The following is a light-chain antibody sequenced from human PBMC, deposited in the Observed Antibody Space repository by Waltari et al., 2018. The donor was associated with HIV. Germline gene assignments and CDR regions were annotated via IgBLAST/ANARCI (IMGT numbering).Light chain of an antibody. V-gene: IGLV3-25*03. CDR3: QSADISGTHLFV. CDR1: ALSKQY. Sequence: SNDLTQSSSVSVSPGQTARLTCSGDALSKQYSYCYQHKPGQAPLLLIYKDTERPAEIPERFAGSSSGTTATLTITGVQPEDEADYYCQSADISGTHLFVFAAGTKVTVL. J-gene: IGLJ1*01. CDR2: KDT.